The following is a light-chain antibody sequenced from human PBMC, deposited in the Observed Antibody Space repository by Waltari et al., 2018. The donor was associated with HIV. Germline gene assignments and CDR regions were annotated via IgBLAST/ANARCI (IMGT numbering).Light chain of an antibody. CDR3: QQSYSTPRT. CDR2: AAS. V-gene: IGKV1-39*01. CDR1: QTMSNS. Sequence: DIQMTQSPSSLSASVRDRVTITCRASQTMSNSLNWYQQKPGKAPKLLIYAASSLQSGVPSRFSGSGSGTDFILTISSLQPEDFATYYCQQSYSTPRTFGQGTKVEIK. J-gene: IGKJ1*01.